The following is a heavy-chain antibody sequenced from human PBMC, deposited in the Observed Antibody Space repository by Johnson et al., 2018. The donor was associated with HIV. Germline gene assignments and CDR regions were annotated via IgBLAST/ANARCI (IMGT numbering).Heavy chain of an antibody. CDR2: ISSNGGSS. CDR3: ARGGITFGGVIAPGAFDI. J-gene: IGHJ3*02. CDR1: GFTFSSYA. D-gene: IGHD3-16*02. Sequence: EVQLVESGGGLVQPGGSLRLSCAASGFTFSSYAMHWVRQAPGKGLEYVSAISSNGGSSYYANSVTGRFTISRDNSKNTLYLQMGSLRAEDMAVYYWARGGITFGGVIAPGAFDIWGQGTMVTVSS. V-gene: IGHV3-64*01.